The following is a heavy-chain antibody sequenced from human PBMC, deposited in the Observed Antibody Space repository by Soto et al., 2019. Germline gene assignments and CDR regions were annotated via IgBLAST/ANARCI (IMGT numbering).Heavy chain of an antibody. V-gene: IGHV3-30-3*01. J-gene: IGHJ4*02. CDR3: ASSYGSGSWNFDY. Sequence: QVQLVESGGGVVQPGRSLRLSCVASGFTFSSYAMHWVRQAPGKGLEWVAVISYDGSNKYYADSMKGRFTISRDNSKNTLYLQMNSLRAEDTAVYYCASSYGSGSWNFDYWGQGTLVTVSS. CDR1: GFTFSSYA. D-gene: IGHD3-10*01. CDR2: ISYDGSNK.